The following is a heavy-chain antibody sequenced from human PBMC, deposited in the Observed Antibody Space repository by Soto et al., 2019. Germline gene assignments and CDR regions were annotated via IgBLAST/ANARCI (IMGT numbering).Heavy chain of an antibody. Sequence: EASVKVSCTASGYTFTSYGISWVRQAPGQGLEWMGWISAYNGNTNYAQKLQGRVTMTTDTSTSTAYMELRSLRSGDTAVYYCASVSLGVAAAVNDYCGQGTLVTVSA. CDR3: ASVSLGVAAAVNDY. V-gene: IGHV1-18*04. CDR2: ISAYNGNT. D-gene: IGHD6-13*01. CDR1: GYTFTSYG. J-gene: IGHJ1*01.